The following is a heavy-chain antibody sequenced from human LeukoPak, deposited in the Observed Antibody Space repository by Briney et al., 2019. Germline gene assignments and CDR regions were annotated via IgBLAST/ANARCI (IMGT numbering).Heavy chain of an antibody. V-gene: IGHV3-53*01. Sequence: GGSLRLSCAASGFTFSSYSMNWVRQAPGKGLEWVSVIYSGGSTYYADSVKGRFTISRDNSKNTLYLQMNSLRAEDTAVYYCARSMSSWFGELTFFDYWGQGTLVTVSS. J-gene: IGHJ4*02. CDR1: GFTFSSYS. CDR2: IYSGGST. CDR3: ARSMSSWFGELTFFDY. D-gene: IGHD3-10*01.